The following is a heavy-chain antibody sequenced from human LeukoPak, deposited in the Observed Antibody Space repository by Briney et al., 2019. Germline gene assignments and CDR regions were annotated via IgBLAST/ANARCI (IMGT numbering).Heavy chain of an antibody. J-gene: IGHJ4*02. Sequence: GGSLRLSCAASGFTFSSYEMNWVRQAPGKGLEWVSYISSSGSTIYYADSVKGRFTISRDNAKNSLYLQMNSLRAEDTAVYYSARDIPALSYFDYWGKGTLVTVSS. CDR1: GFTFSSYE. CDR3: ARDIPALSYFDY. CDR2: ISSSGSTI. V-gene: IGHV3-48*03.